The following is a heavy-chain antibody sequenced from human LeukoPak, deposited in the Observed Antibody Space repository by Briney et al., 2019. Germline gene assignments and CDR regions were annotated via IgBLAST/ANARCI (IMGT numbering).Heavy chain of an antibody. D-gene: IGHD3-10*01. CDR2: IYSGGST. J-gene: IGHJ4*02. CDR3: ARTMVRGVIIYYFDY. Sequence: GGSLRLSCAASGFTVSSNYMSWVRQAPGKGLEWVSVIYSGGSTYYADSVKGRFTISRDNSKNTLYLQMNSLRAEDTAVYYCARTMVRGVIIYYFDYWGQGTLVTVSS. V-gene: IGHV3-66*01. CDR1: GFTVSSNY.